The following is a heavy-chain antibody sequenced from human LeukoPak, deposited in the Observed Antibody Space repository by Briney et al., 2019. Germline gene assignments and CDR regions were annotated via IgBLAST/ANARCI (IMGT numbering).Heavy chain of an antibody. V-gene: IGHV4-34*01. CDR2: INHSGST. CDR1: GGSFSGYY. D-gene: IGHD4-11*01. J-gene: IGHJ6*02. CDR3: ARGGPMTTVSNYYYYGMDV. Sequence: PSETLSLTCAVYGGSFSGYYWSWIRRPPGKGLEWIGEINHSGSTNYNPSLKSRVTISVDTSKNQFSLKLSSVTAADTAVYYCARGGPMTTVSNYYYYGMDVWGQGTTVTVSS.